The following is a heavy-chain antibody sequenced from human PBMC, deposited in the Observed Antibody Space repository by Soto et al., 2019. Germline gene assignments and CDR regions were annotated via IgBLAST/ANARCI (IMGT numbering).Heavy chain of an antibody. V-gene: IGHV4-59*08. D-gene: IGHD6-6*01. CDR2: ISYSGST. Sequence: PSETLSLTCTVSGASISSYYWSWIRQRPGKGLEWIGYISYSGSTDYNPSLKSRVTISVDTSNNQFSLKLSSVTAADTAVYYCAWVGISSSDAFDIWGQGTTVTVSS. CDR3: AWVGISSSDAFDI. J-gene: IGHJ3*02. CDR1: GASISSYY.